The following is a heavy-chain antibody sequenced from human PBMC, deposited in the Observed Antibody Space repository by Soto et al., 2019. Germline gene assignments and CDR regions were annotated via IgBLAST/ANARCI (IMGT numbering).Heavy chain of an antibody. CDR1: GFTFSSYA. Sequence: VQLVESGGGVVQPGRSLRLYCVASGFTFSSYALHWVRQAPGKGLEWVAVTSYDGSNKYYADSVEGRFTISRDNSKNTLYLQTSSLITDDTAMYYCARDWETSATGLIDSWGQGTLVTVSS. V-gene: IGHV3-30-3*01. CDR2: TSYDGSNK. CDR3: ARDWETSATGLIDS. J-gene: IGHJ4*02. D-gene: IGHD3-9*01.